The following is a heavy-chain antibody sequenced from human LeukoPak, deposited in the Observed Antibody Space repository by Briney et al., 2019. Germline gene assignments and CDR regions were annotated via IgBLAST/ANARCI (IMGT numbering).Heavy chain of an antibody. CDR2: INNWTAT. CDR1: HGSHYGYY. J-gene: IGHJ4*02. Sequence: PSETLSLTRTFSHGSHYGYYWDWVGQPAGKEGEGCGPINNWTATNNSPSLKSRLSMSLDTSKNQFYLTLRTVTAADTAVYYCGRQGYTASYYFLDYWSQGSLVTVSS. CDR3: GRQGYTASYYFLDY. D-gene: IGHD1-26*01. V-gene: IGHV4-4*07.